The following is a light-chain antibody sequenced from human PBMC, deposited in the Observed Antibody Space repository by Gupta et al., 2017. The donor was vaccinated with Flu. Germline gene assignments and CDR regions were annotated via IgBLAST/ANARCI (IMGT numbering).Light chain of an antibody. CDR2: DAS. V-gene: IGKV3-11*01. CDR1: QSVSSN. J-gene: IGKJ4*01. CDR3: RQRRDWPPGLT. Sequence: TLPLSPGQRATLSCRASQSVSSNLAWYQQKPGQAPRRLLYDASNRSPGIPAGFSCRGSGTDFTLTISSLGPEDYAVAYYRQRRDWPPGLTFGGGTKVEIK.